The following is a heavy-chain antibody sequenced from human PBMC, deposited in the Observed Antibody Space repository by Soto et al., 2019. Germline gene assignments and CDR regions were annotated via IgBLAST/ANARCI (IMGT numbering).Heavy chain of an antibody. D-gene: IGHD2-8*02. V-gene: IGHV4-59*08. CDR1: GGSFSDYY. CDR3: ASGRPSTDCYSGVCYPVAGYLYMGV. CDR2: THYSGGA. Sequence: QVQLHESGPGLVKPSETLSLTCTVSGGSFSDYYWSWIRQPPGKGLEWVGYTHYSGGAIYSPSLKRRVIMSVDTSKKQSSLRLNSVTAADTAVYYCASGRPSTDCYSGVCYPVAGYLYMGVWGKGTVVSVSS. J-gene: IGHJ6*03.